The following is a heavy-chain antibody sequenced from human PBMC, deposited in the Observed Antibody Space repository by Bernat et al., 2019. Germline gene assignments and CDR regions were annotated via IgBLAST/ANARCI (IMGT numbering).Heavy chain of an antibody. CDR3: ARDVFGGHSNYGGLGTYMDV. Sequence: QVQLVQSGAEVKKPGASVKVSCKASGYTFTSYGISWVRRAPGQGLEWMGGIIPIFGTANYAQKFQGRVTITADESTSTAYMELSSLRSEDTAVYYCARDVFGGHSNYGGLGTYMDVWGKGTTVTVSS. J-gene: IGHJ6*03. D-gene: IGHD4-11*01. CDR1: GYTFTSYG. CDR2: IIPIFGTA. V-gene: IGHV1-69*13.